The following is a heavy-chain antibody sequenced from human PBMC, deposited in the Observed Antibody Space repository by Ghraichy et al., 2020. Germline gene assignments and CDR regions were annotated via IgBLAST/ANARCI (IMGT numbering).Heavy chain of an antibody. CDR3: ASRYCSSPSCYKAFDY. D-gene: IGHD2-2*02. CDR2: INHSGST. V-gene: IGHV4-34*01. CDR1: GGSFSGYY. J-gene: IGHJ4*02. Sequence: GSLRLSCAVYGGSFSGYYWSWIRQPPGKGLEWIGEINHSGSTNYNPSLKSRVTISVDTSKNQFSLKLSSVTAADTAVYYCASRYCSSPSCYKAFDYWGQGTLVTVSS.